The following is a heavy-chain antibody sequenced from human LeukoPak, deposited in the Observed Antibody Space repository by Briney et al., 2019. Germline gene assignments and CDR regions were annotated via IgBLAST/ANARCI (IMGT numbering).Heavy chain of an antibody. CDR2: MYHGGST. CDR3: ARDAGSPYCSGGSCPLGY. D-gene: IGHD2-15*01. CDR1: GGSISTYY. Sequence: SETLSLTCTVSGGSISTYYWTWIRQPPGKGLEWIGYMYHGGSTNYNPSLKSRVTISGDTSKNQFSLKLSSVTAADTAVYYCARDAGSPYCSGGSCPLGYWGQGILVTVSS. V-gene: IGHV4-59*01. J-gene: IGHJ4*02.